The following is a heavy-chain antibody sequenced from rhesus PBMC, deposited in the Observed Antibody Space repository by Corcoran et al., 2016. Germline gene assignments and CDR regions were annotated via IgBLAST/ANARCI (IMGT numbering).Heavy chain of an antibody. V-gene: IGHV3S42*01. CDR1: GSTFSSYW. CDR2: INSCGGST. CDR3: AKGIAAAGTNY. Sequence: EVQLVESGGGLAKPGGSLRLSCAGSGSTFSSYWMNWVRQTPGKGLEWISAINSCGGSTYYADSVKGRFTISRDNSKNTLSLQMNSLRAEDTAVYYCAKGIAAAGTNYWGQGVLVTVSS. D-gene: IGHD6-25*01. J-gene: IGHJ4*01.